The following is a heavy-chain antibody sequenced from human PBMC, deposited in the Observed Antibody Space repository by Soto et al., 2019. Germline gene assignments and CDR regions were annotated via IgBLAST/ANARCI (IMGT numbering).Heavy chain of an antibody. D-gene: IGHD3-22*01. J-gene: IGHJ4*02. CDR1: GGSISSGDYY. Sequence: LSLTCTVSGGSISSGDYYWSWIRQPPGKGLEWIGYIYYSGSTYYNPSLKSRVTISVDTSKNQFSLKLSSVTAADTAVYYCARYYDSSGSFDYWGQGTLVTVS. V-gene: IGHV4-30-4*01. CDR2: IYYSGST. CDR3: ARYYDSSGSFDY.